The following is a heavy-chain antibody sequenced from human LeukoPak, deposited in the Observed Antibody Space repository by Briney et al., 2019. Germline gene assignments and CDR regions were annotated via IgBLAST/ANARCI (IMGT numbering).Heavy chain of an antibody. Sequence: ASVKVSCKVSGYTLTELSMHWVRQAPGKGLEWMGGFDPEDGETIYAQKFQGRVTMTEDTSTDTAYMELSSLRSEDTAVYYCATTGPYYYDSSGYYWGQGTLVTVSS. CDR3: ATTGPYYYDSSGYY. CDR1: GYTLTELS. J-gene: IGHJ4*02. V-gene: IGHV1-24*01. D-gene: IGHD3-22*01. CDR2: FDPEDGET.